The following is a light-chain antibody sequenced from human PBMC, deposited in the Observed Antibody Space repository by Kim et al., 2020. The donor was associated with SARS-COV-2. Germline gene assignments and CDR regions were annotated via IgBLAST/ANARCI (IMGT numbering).Light chain of an antibody. CDR3: QHYNELPLA. CDR1: QSVRDN. J-gene: IGKJ4*01. V-gene: IGKV3-15*01. Sequence: EIRLTQSPATLSVSPGERATLSCRASQSVRDNLAWYQQKPGQAPRLLIYGASTRATGIPGRFSGSGSGTEFTLTIDSLQSEDSALYYCQHYNELPLAIGGGTKVDIK. CDR2: GAS.